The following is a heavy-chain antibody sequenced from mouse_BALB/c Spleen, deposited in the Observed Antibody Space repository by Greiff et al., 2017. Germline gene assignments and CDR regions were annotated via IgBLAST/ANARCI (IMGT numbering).Heavy chain of an antibody. CDR2: ISSGGSYT. Sequence: EVKLMESGGGLVKPGGSLKLSCAASGFTFSSYTMSWVRQTPEKRLEWVATISSGGSYTYYPDSVKGRFTISRDNAKNTLYLQMSSLKSEDTAMYYCTSYYGSSYVGFDYWGQGTTLTVSS. V-gene: IGHV5-6-4*01. CDR1: GFTFSSYT. D-gene: IGHD1-1*01. CDR3: TSYYGSSYVGFDY. J-gene: IGHJ2*01.